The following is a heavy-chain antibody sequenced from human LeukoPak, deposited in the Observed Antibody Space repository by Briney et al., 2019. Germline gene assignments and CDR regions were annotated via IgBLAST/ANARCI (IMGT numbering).Heavy chain of an antibody. CDR1: GFTFNTYA. CDR2: ISYDGSKT. J-gene: IGHJ4*02. V-gene: IGHV3-30*03. D-gene: IGHD3-22*01. CDR3: ATDGDNRYYYDSTGYPPLDY. Sequence: PGGSLRLSCAASGFTFNTYAMHWVRQAPGEGLEWVTVISYDGSKTYYADSVKGRFTVSRDNSKNTLYLQMNSLRVEDSAVYFCATDGDNRYYYDSTGYPPLDYWGQGTLVTVSS.